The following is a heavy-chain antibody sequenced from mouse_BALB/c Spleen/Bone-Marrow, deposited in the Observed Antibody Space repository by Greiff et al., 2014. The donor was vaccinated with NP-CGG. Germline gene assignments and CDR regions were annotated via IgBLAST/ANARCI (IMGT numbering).Heavy chain of an antibody. Sequence: VKLMESGAELMKPGASVKISCKATGYTFSSYWIEWVKQRPGHGLEWIGEILPGSGSTNYNEKFKGKATFTADTSSNTAYMQLSSLTSEDSDVYYCARELGLRLAYWGQGTLVTVSA. D-gene: IGHD3-1*01. J-gene: IGHJ3*01. CDR3: ARELGLRLAY. V-gene: IGHV1-9*01. CDR2: ILPGSGST. CDR1: GYTFSSYW.